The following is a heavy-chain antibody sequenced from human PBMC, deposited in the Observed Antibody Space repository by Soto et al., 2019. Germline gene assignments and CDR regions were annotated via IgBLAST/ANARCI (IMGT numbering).Heavy chain of an antibody. CDR1: GYVFSSYT. D-gene: IGHD3-16*01. CDR3: AREFRNYATSVAY. CDR2: INAGNGKT. V-gene: IGHV1-3*01. J-gene: IGHJ4*02. Sequence: QVQLVQSGAEVKTSGASVKVSCKASGYVFSSYTLHWVRQAPGQRLEWMGWINAGNGKTKYAQMCQDRVTISRDTSAKTVYMELNSLTSEHTAVYYCAREFRNYATSVAYWGQGTLVSVSS.